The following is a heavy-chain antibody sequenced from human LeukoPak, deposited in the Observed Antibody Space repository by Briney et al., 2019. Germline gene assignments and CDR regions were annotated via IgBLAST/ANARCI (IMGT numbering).Heavy chain of an antibody. CDR1: GGSISSGDYY. J-gene: IGHJ4*02. CDR2: IYYSGST. CDR3: ARVYSSTYVYFDY. D-gene: IGHD6-13*01. V-gene: IGHV4-30-4*08. Sequence: SETLSLTCTVSGGSISSGDYYWSWIRQPPGKGLEWIGYIYYSGSTYYKSSLKSRVTISVDTSKNQFSLKLSSVTAADTAVYYCARVYSSTYVYFDYWGQGTLVTVSS.